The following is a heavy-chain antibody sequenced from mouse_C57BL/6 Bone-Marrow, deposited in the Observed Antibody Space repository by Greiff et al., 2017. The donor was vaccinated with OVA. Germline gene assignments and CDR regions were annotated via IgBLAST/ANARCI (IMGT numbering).Heavy chain of an antibody. CDR3: ARGSYDDDALYYAIDY. V-gene: IGHV1-19*01. D-gene: IGHD2-4*01. Sequence: EVQLQQSGPVLVKPGASVKMSCKASGYTFTDYYMNWVKQSHGKSLEWIGVINPYNGGTSYNQKFKGKATLTVDKSSSTAYMELNSLTSEDSAVYYCARGSYDDDALYYAIDYWGQGTSVTVSS. CDR2: INPYNGGT. CDR1: GYTFTDYY. J-gene: IGHJ4*01.